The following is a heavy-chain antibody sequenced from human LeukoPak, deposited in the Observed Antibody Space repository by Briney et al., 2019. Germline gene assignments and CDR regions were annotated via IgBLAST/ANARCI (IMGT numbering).Heavy chain of an antibody. CDR2: MYYSGTT. CDR1: GGSISSSSYY. CDR3: ARHRYRSGSDWIDP. D-gene: IGHD1-26*01. Sequence: SETMSLTCTVSGGSISSSSYYWGWIRHPPWKGLEWIGSMYYSGTTYYNPSLRSRVTISVDTSKNQFSLKLSSVTAADTAVYYCARHRYRSGSDWIDPWGQGTLVTVSS. V-gene: IGHV4-39*01. J-gene: IGHJ5*02.